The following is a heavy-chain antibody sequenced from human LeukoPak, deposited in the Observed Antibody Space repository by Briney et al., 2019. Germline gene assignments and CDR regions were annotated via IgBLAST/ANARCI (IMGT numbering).Heavy chain of an antibody. CDR3: AKGSSNWRDYYYFDY. V-gene: IGHV3-23*01. Sequence: GSLRLSCAASGFTFSSYTMHWVRQAPGKGLAWVSAISDSGGSTQYADSVKGRFTISRDNSKNTLYLQMNSLRAEDTAVYYCAKGSSNWRDYYYFDYWGQGTLVTVSS. J-gene: IGHJ4*02. CDR1: GFTFSSYT. D-gene: IGHD6-13*01. CDR2: ISDSGGST.